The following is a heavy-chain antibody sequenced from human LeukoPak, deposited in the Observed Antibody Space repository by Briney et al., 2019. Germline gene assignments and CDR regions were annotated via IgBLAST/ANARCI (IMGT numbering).Heavy chain of an antibody. V-gene: IGHV4-59*01. Sequence: SQTLSLTCAVSGGSISSYYWSWIRQPPRKGLEWIGYIYFSGSTNYNPSRKSRVTISVDTSKNQFSLKLSSVTAADTAVYYCAREGRGCTNGVCYLWFDPWGQGTLVTVSS. CDR3: AREGRGCTNGVCYLWFDP. CDR2: IYFSGST. D-gene: IGHD2-8*01. CDR1: GGSISSYY. J-gene: IGHJ5*02.